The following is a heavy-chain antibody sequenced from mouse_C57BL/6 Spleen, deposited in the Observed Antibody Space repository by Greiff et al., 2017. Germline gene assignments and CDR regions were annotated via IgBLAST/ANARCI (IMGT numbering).Heavy chain of an antibody. CDR1: GYSITSGYD. V-gene: IGHV3-1*01. D-gene: IGHD2-4*01. CDR3: ARGKVYDYDGGYFDV. Sequence: EVQLVESGPGMVKPSQSLSLTCTVTGYSITSGYDWHWIRHFPGNKLEWMGYISYSGSTNYNPSLKSRISITHDTSKNHFFLKLNSVTTEDTATYYCARGKVYDYDGGYFDVWGTGTTVTVSS. J-gene: IGHJ1*03. CDR2: ISYSGST.